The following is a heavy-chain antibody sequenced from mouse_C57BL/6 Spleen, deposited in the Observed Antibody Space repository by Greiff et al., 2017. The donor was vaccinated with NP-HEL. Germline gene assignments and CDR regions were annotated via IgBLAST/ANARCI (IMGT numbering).Heavy chain of an antibody. CDR3: AREGDYGSSHYYAMDY. CDR1: GYTFTSYW. CDR2: IDPSDSET. J-gene: IGHJ4*01. V-gene: IGHV1-52*01. D-gene: IGHD1-1*01. Sequence: VQLQQPGAELVRPGSSVKLSCKASGYTFTSYWMHWVKQRPIQGLEWIGNIDPSDSETHYNQKFKDKATLTVDKSSSTAYMQLSSLTSEDSAVYYCAREGDYGSSHYYAMDYWGQGTSVTVSS.